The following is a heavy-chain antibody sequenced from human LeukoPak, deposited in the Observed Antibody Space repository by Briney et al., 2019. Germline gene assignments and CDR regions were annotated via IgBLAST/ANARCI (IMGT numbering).Heavy chain of an antibody. Sequence: GASVEVSCKASGYTFTGYYMHWVRQAPGQGLEWMGWINPNSGGTNYAQKFQGRVTMTRDTSISTAYMELSRLRSDDTAVYYCARASSSGYYYYFDYWGQGTLVTVSS. CDR1: GYTFTGYY. D-gene: IGHD3-22*01. J-gene: IGHJ4*02. CDR3: ARASSSGYYYYFDY. CDR2: INPNSGGT. V-gene: IGHV1-2*02.